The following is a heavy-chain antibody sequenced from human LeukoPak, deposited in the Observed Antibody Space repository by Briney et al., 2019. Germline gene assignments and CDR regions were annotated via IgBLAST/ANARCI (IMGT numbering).Heavy chain of an antibody. CDR2: IKQDGSEK. D-gene: IGHD3-3*01. CDR1: GFTFSSYW. V-gene: IGHV3-7*01. Sequence: PGGSLRLSCAASGFTFSSYWMSWVRQAPGKGLEWVANIKQDGSEKYYVDSVKGRFTISRDNAKNSLYLQMNSLRAEDTAAYYCARDGVTIFGVVPHGMDVWGQGTTVTVSS. CDR3: ARDGVTIFGVVPHGMDV. J-gene: IGHJ6*02.